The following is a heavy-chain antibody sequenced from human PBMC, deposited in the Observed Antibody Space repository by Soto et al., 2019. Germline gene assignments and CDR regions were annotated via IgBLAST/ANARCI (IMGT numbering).Heavy chain of an antibody. CDR2: INAGNGNT. J-gene: IGHJ6*02. V-gene: IGHV1-3*01. D-gene: IGHD2-15*01. Sequence: QVQLVQSGAEVKKPGASVKVSCKASGYTFTSYAMHWVRQAPGQRLEWMGWINAGNGNTKYSQKFQGRVTITRDTAASTGYMELSSRRSEDTAVYYCARASRAGYCSGGSCYHDYGMDVWGQGTTVTVSS. CDR3: ARASRAGYCSGGSCYHDYGMDV. CDR1: GYTFTSYA.